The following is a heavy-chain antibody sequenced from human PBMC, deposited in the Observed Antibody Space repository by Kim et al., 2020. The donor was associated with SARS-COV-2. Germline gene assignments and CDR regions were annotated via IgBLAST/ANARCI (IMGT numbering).Heavy chain of an antibody. J-gene: IGHJ6*02. CDR1: GYTFTSYY. CDR3: ARDLSRFVDLWGIVGASPLSNGMDV. CDR2: INPSGGST. D-gene: IGHD1-26*01. Sequence: ASVKVSCKASGYTFTSYYMHWVRQAPGQGLEWMGIINPSGGSTSYAQKFQGIVTMTRDTSTSTVYMELSSLRSEDTAVYYCARDLSRFVDLWGIVGASPLSNGMDVWGQGTTVTVSS. V-gene: IGHV1-46*01.